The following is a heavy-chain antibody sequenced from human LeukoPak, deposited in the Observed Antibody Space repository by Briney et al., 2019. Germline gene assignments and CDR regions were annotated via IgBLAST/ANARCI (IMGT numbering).Heavy chain of an antibody. V-gene: IGHV1-18*01. D-gene: IGHD6-19*01. CDR3: ARLADSSGWSNY. Sequence: ASVKVSCKASGYTFTSNGISWVRQAPGQGLEWMGWISPYNGHTNYAQNLQGRLTMTTDTSTNTAYMKLRSLRSDDTAVYYCARLADSSGWSNYWGQGTLVTVSS. CDR2: ISPYNGHT. J-gene: IGHJ4*02. CDR1: GYTFTSNG.